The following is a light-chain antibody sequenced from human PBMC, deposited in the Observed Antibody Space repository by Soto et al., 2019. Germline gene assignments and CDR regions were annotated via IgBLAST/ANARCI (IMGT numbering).Light chain of an antibody. V-gene: IGKV3-15*01. CDR2: GAS. CDR1: QSVGTN. CDR3: QQYNNWWT. J-gene: IGKJ1*01. Sequence: IVMTQSPGTVFMSPGERATLSCRASQSVGTNLAWYQQKPGQAPRLLIYGASTRATDIPDRFSGSGSGTEFTPTNSSLQSEDLGFYYCQQYNNWWTFGQGTKVEIK.